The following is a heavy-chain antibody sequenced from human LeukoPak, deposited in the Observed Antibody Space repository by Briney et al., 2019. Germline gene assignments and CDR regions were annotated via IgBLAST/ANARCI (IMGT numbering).Heavy chain of an antibody. CDR3: ARGTTYSNSRYYYYMDV. D-gene: IGHD4-11*01. CDR1: GGTFSSYA. J-gene: IGHJ6*03. CDR2: IIPIFGTA. V-gene: IGHV1-69*01. Sequence: GSSVKVSCKASGGTFSSYAISWVRQAPGQGLEWMGGIIPIFGTANYAQMFQGRVTITADESTSTAYMELSSLRSEDAAVYYCARGTTYSNSRYYYYMDVWGKGTTVTVSS.